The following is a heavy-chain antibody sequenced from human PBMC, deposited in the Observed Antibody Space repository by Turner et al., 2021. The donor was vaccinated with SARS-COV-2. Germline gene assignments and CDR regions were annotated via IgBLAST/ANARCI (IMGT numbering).Heavy chain of an antibody. D-gene: IGHD6-19*01. CDR2: ISYDGSDK. CDR3: ARTSGSGWDP. J-gene: IGHJ5*02. CDR1: GFTFSSYT. V-gene: IGHV3-30*04. Sequence: QVQLVESGGGVVQPGRSLRLSCAASGFTFSSYTMHWVRQAPGKGLEWVAVISYDGSDKYYADSVKGRFTISRDNSKNTLYLQMNSLRADDTAVYYWARTSGSGWDPWGQGTLVTVSS.